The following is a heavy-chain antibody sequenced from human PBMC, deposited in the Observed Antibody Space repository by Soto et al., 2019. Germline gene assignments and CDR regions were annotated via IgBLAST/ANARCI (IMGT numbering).Heavy chain of an antibody. CDR1: GYSFTSYW. CDR3: ARHKDGSYEYHAFDI. D-gene: IGHD1-26*01. J-gene: IGHJ3*02. Sequence: PGESLKISWKGSGYSFTSYWIGWVRQMPGKGLEWMGIIYPGDSDTRYSPSFQGQVTISADKSISTAYLQWSSLKASDTAMYYCARHKDGSYEYHAFDIWGQGTMVTVSS. CDR2: IYPGDSDT. V-gene: IGHV5-51*01.